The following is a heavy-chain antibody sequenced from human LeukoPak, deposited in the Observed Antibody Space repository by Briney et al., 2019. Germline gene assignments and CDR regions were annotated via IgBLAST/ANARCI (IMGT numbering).Heavy chain of an antibody. CDR3: ASATGVGAASF. D-gene: IGHD1-26*01. CDR1: GFTFRSYA. V-gene: IGHV3-23*01. Sequence: GGSLRLSCAASGFTFRSYAMNWVRQAPGKGLEWVSAISGSGSATYYADSVKGRFTISRDNARNTLYLQMNSLRAEDTGVYYCASATGVGAASFWGQGTLVTVSS. CDR2: ISGSGSAT. J-gene: IGHJ4*02.